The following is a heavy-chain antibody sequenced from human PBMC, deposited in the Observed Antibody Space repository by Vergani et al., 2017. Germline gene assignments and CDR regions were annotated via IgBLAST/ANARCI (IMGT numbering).Heavy chain of an antibody. CDR3: ARVPGSGSFNDAFDI. D-gene: IGHD3-10*01. Sequence: EVQLVESGGGLVQPGRSLRLSCAASGFTFDDYAMHWVRQAPGKGLEWVSGISWNSGSIGYADSVKGRFTISRDNSKNTLYLQMNSLRAEDTAVYYCARVPGSGSFNDAFDIWGQGTMVTVSS. J-gene: IGHJ3*02. CDR1: GFTFDDYA. CDR2: ISWNSGSI. V-gene: IGHV3-9*01.